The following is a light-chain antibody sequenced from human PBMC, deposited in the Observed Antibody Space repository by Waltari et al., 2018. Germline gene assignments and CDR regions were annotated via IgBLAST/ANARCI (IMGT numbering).Light chain of an antibody. CDR3: GTWDNTLSAV. Sequence: QSVLTQPPSVSAAPGQKVTLSCSGSAPNIGNSYVSWYQQFPGAAPKVLIYGNDKRTTGIPDRFSGSKSGTSATLDITGLQTGDEADYYCGTWDNTLSAVFGGGTKVTVL. V-gene: IGLV1-51*02. J-gene: IGLJ2*01. CDR1: APNIGNSY. CDR2: GND.